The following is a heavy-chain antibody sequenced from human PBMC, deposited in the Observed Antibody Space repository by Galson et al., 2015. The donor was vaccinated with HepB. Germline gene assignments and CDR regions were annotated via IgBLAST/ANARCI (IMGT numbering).Heavy chain of an antibody. CDR3: ASGGYSYGFDY. CDR1: GGTFSSYA. Sequence: SVKVSCKASGGTFSSYAISWVRQAPGQGLEWMGGIIPISGTANYAQKFQGRVTITADESTSTAYMELSSLRSEDTAVYYCASGGYSYGFDYWGQGTLVTVSS. D-gene: IGHD5-18*01. J-gene: IGHJ4*02. CDR2: IIPISGTA. V-gene: IGHV1-69*13.